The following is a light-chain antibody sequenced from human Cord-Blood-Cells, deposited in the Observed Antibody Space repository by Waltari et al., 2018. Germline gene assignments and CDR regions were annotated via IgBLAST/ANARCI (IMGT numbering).Light chain of an antibody. CDR1: QSVSSY. J-gene: IGKJ5*01. V-gene: IGKV3-11*01. CDR2: DAS. Sequence: EIVLTQSTATLSLSPGERATLSCRASQSVSSYLAWYQQKPGQAPRLRIYDASNTATGIPARFSGSGSGTDFTLTISSLEPEDFAVYYCQQRSNWPITFGQGTRLEIK. CDR3: QQRSNWPIT.